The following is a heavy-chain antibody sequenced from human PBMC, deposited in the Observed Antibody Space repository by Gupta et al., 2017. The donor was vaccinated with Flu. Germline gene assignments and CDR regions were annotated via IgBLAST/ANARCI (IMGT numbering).Heavy chain of an antibody. V-gene: IGHV3-30*18. CDR2: ISYDGSNK. CDR3: AKGVIAARFRAPETNFDY. J-gene: IGHJ4*02. Sequence: TFSSYGMHWVRQAPGKGLEWVAVISYDGSNKYYADSVKGRFTISRDNSKNTLYLQMNSLRAEDTAVYYCAKGVIAARFRAPETNFDYWGQGTLVTVSS. CDR1: TFSSYG. D-gene: IGHD6-6*01.